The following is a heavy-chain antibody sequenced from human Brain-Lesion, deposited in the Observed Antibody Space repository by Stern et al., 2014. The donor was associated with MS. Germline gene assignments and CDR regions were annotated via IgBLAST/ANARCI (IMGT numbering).Heavy chain of an antibody. CDR1: GGSIGRSSYY. V-gene: IGHV4-39*02. Sequence: VQLQQSGPGLVKPSETLSLTCTVSGGSIGRSSYYWGWIRQPPGKGLEWIGNIFYTGSTFYDPSLQSRVPLLLDPSNNHFSLSRTLVTAADTAVYYCARGAGVFDSWGQGTLVTVSP. CDR2: IFYTGST. D-gene: IGHD6-19*01. J-gene: IGHJ4*02. CDR3: ARGAGVFDS.